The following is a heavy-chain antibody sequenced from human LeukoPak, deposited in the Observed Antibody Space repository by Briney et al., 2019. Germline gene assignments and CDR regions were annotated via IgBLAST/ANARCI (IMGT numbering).Heavy chain of an antibody. J-gene: IGHJ5*02. CDR3: ARGPLVRLPSSFDP. CDR2: MNPNSGNT. Sequence: GASVKDSCKASGYTFPSYDINWVRQATGQGLAGMGWMNPNSGNTGSAQRFQGRITMTRDTSISTAYIELSSLRSGDTAVYYCARGPLVRLPSSFDPWGQGTLVTVSS. D-gene: IGHD3-16*02. V-gene: IGHV1-8*01. CDR1: GYTFPSYD.